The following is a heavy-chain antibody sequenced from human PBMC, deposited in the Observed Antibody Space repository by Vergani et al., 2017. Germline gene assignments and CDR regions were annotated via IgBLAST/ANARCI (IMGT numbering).Heavy chain of an antibody. V-gene: IGHV2-70*16. D-gene: IGHD1-26*01. CDR3: ARHSGSYESYFDY. CDR1: GFSLSNARMG. Sequence: QVTLKESGPVLVKPTETLTLTCTVSGFSLSNARMGVSWIRQPPGKALEWLARIDWDDDKFYSTSLKTRLTISKDTSKNQVVLTMTNMDPVDTATYYCARHSGSYESYFDYWGQGTLVTVSS. CDR2: IDWDDDK. J-gene: IGHJ4*02.